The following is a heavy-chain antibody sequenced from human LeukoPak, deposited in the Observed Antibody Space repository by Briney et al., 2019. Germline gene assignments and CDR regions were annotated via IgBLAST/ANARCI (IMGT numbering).Heavy chain of an antibody. V-gene: IGHV4-39*02. CDR2: IYYSGTP. D-gene: IGHD3-10*01. CDR3: ARRGVAAAATNFDY. Sequence: SETLSLTCTVSGGSISGYYWGWIRQPPGKGLEWIGSIYYSGTPYYNPSLETRLTISVDTSKSHFSLKLSSVTAADTAVYYCARRGVAAAATNFDYWGQGTLVTVSS. J-gene: IGHJ4*02. CDR1: GGSISGYY.